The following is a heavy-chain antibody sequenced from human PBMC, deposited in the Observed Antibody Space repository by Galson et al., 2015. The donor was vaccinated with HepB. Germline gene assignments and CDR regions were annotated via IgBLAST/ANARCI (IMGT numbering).Heavy chain of an antibody. Sequence: SVKVSCKASPYTFTKYYIHWVRQAPGQGLQWVGWINSNSGRTNYAPNLQDRITMSRDTSINTVYMDLSSLRSDDSAIYFCARAVVPAAPSDSWGQGTLVTVSS. CDR3: ARAVVPAAPSDS. CDR2: INSNSGRT. CDR1: PYTFTKYY. V-gene: IGHV1-2*02. J-gene: IGHJ5*01. D-gene: IGHD2-2*01.